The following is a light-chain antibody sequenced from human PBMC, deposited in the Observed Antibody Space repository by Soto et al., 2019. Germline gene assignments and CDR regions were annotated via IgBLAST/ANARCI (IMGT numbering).Light chain of an antibody. Sequence: QSALTQPASVSGSPGESITISCTGTSSDVGAYNYVSWYQQHPGKAPKLMIYDVSNRPSGVSNRFSGSKSGNTASLTISGAQAEDESYYYSSAYTSTTMLFGGGTKLTVL. CDR2: DVS. J-gene: IGLJ2*01. CDR1: SSDVGAYNY. V-gene: IGLV2-14*03. CDR3: SAYTSTTML.